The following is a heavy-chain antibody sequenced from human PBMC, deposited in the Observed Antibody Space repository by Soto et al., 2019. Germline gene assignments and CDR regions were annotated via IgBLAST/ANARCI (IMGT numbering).Heavy chain of an antibody. CDR2: ISWDGGST. Sequence: GGSLRLSCAASGFTFSSYDMHWVRQAPGKGLEWVSLISWDGGSTYYADSVKGRFTISRDNSKNSLYLQMNSLRTEDTALYYCAKDLYCSSTSCYLPEDYYYYYYGMDVWGQGTTVTVSS. V-gene: IGHV3-43*01. D-gene: IGHD2-2*01. J-gene: IGHJ6*02. CDR3: AKDLYCSSTSCYLPEDYYYYYYGMDV. CDR1: GFTFSSYD.